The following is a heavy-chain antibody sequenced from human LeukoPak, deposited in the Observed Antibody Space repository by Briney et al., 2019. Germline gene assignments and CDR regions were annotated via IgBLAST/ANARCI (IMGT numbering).Heavy chain of an antibody. Sequence: PGGSLRLSCAASGFXFSSYWMHWVRQAPGKGLVWVSRITTDGSNTTYAASVKGRFTISRDNAKNTVYLQMNSLRVDDTAVYYCAREGAYGSGTYGAGDYWGQGILVTVSS. J-gene: IGHJ4*02. CDR3: AREGAYGSGTYGAGDY. D-gene: IGHD3-10*01. CDR2: ITTDGSNT. V-gene: IGHV3-74*01. CDR1: GFXFSSYW.